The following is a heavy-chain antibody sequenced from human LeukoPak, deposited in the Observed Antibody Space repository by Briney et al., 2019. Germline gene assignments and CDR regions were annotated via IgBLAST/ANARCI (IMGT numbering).Heavy chain of an antibody. J-gene: IGHJ4*02. D-gene: IGHD5-12*01. CDR1: EFPFSTYW. V-gene: IGHV3-7*01. CDR2: IKNDGSEK. CDR3: TRDSGLTGYDLLDY. Sequence: GGSLRPSCAASEFPFSTYWITWVRQAPGKGLEWVANIKNDGSEKYYVDSVKGRFTISRDNAENSLFMQMNSLRVEDTAIYYCTRDSGLTGYDLLDYWGQGTLVTVSS.